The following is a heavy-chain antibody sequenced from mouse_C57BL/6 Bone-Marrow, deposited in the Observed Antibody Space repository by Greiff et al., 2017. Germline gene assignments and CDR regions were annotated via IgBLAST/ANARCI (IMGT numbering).Heavy chain of an antibody. CDR3: ARHLYYGNVGFYAMDY. V-gene: IGHV5-6*01. CDR1: GFTFSSYG. J-gene: IGHJ4*01. Sequence: EVLAVESGGDLVKPGGSLKLSCAASGFTFSSYGMSWVRQTPDKGLEWVATISSGGSYTYYPDSVKGRFTISSENAKNTLYLQMSSLKSEDTAMYYCARHLYYGNVGFYAMDYWGQGTSVTDCS. D-gene: IGHD2-1*01. CDR2: ISSGGSYT.